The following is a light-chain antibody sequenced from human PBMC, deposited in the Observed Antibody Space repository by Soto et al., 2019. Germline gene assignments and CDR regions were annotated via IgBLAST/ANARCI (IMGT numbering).Light chain of an antibody. CDR1: HTISSW. V-gene: IGKV1-5*03. CDR2: KAS. CDR3: QHYNSYSQT. Sequence: IQMTQSPSTLAGSVGSRVPITGRASHTISSWLALSQQTQGPAPKLLIYKASNLKSGVPSRFSGSGSVTEVTLTISSLQPDDFATYYCQHYNSYSQTFGQGTKV. J-gene: IGKJ1*01.